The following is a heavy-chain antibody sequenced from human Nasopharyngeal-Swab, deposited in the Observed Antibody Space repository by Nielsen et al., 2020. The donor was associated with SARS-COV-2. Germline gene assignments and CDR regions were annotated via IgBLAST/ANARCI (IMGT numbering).Heavy chain of an antibody. CDR3: AKGVFVYSGSYCDY. CDR1: GFTFNDVG. V-gene: IGHV3-15*01. CDR2: IKSKVDGGRT. D-gene: IGHD1-26*01. J-gene: IGHJ4*02. Sequence: GESLKISCVASGFTFNDVGMHWVRQAPGKGLEWVGRIKSKVDGGRTDYAAPVKDRFIISRDDSKNMLYVQMNSLRTEDTAVYYCAKGVFVYSGSYCDYWGQGTLVTVSS.